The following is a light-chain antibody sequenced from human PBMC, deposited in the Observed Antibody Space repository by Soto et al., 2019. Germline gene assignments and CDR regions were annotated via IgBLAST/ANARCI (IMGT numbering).Light chain of an antibody. CDR2: GAS. J-gene: IGKJ1*01. Sequence: EIVLTQSPGTLSLSPGERATLSCRASQSVSSSYLAWYQQKPGQAPRLLIYGASSRATGIPDKFSGSGSGTDITLTISRLEPEDFAVYYWQQYGSSPKTFGQGTKVEIK. CDR1: QSVSSSY. V-gene: IGKV3-20*01. CDR3: QQYGSSPKT.